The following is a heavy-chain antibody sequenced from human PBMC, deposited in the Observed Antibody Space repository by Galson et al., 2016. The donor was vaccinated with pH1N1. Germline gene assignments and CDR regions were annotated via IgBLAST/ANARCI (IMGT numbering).Heavy chain of an antibody. J-gene: IGHJ4*02. V-gene: IGHV3-23*01. CDR1: GFTFSSYA. CDR3: AKGDGGSCYSVVDY. CDR2: ISGSGDST. Sequence: SLRLSCAASGFTFSSYAVRWVRQAPGKGLEWVSGISGSGDSTFYANSVKGRFTISRDSSKSTLYLQMNSLRAEDTAVYYCAKGDGGSCYSVVDYWGQGTLVIVSS. D-gene: IGHD2-15*01.